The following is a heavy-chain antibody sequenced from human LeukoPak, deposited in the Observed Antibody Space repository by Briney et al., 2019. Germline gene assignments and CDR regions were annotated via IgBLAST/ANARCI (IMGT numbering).Heavy chain of an antibody. CDR1: GGSFSGYY. D-gene: IGHD3-10*01. V-gene: IGHV4-34*01. Sequence: SETLSLTCAVYGGSFSGYYWSWIRQPPGKGLEWVGEINHSGSTNYNPSLKSRVTISVDTSKNQFSLKLSSVTAADTAVYYCARGLSPRINMVRGVRPPFRGVFDYWGQGTLVTVSS. J-gene: IGHJ4*02. CDR2: INHSGST. CDR3: ARGLSPRINMVRGVRPPFRGVFDY.